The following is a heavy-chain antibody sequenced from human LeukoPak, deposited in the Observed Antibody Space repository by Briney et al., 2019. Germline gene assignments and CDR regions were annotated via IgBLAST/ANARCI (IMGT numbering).Heavy chain of an antibody. V-gene: IGHV1-24*01. Sequence: ASVKVSCKISGHTLTELSIHWVRQAPGKGLEWMGGFDTQEGETIFAQNFQGRVTMTEDTSSDTAYMELSSLTSEDTAVYYCATPPVWFGEFMSGNSILGYFQDWGQGTLVTVPS. D-gene: IGHD3-10*01. CDR3: ATPPVWFGEFMSGNSILGYFQD. CDR1: GHTLTELS. J-gene: IGHJ1*01. CDR2: FDTQEGET.